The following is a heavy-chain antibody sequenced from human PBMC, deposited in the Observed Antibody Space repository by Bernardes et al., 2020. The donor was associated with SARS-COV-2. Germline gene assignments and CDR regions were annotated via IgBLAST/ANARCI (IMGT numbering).Heavy chain of an antibody. CDR1: GFTFDDYA. Sequence: GCSLRLSCAASGFTFDDYAMHWVRQAPGKGLEWVSGISWNSGSIGYADSVKGRFTISRDNAKNSLYLQMNSLRAEDTALYYCAGSYGSHDYYYGMDVWGQGTTVTVSS. D-gene: IGHD3-16*01. V-gene: IGHV3-9*01. CDR3: AGSYGSHDYYYGMDV. J-gene: IGHJ6*02. CDR2: ISWNSGSI.